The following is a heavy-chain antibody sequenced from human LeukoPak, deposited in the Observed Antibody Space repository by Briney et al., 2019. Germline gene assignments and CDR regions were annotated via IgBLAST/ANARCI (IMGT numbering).Heavy chain of an antibody. D-gene: IGHD6-13*01. CDR3: ARDLGSSYDY. V-gene: IGHV3-9*01. Sequence: PGRSLRLSCAASGFTFDDYAMHWVRRAPGKGLEWVSGISWNSGSIGYADSVKGRFTISRDNAKNSLYLQMNSLRAEDTAVYYCARDLGSSYDYWGQGTLVTVSS. J-gene: IGHJ4*02. CDR1: GFTFDDYA. CDR2: ISWNSGSI.